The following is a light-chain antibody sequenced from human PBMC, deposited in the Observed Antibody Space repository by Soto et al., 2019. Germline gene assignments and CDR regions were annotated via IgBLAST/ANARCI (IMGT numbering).Light chain of an antibody. CDR3: QQYGRSPWT. Sequence: EIVLTQSPATLSLTPAERATLSCRASQSVSSYLAWYQQKPGQAPRLLIYDASNRATGIPARFSGSGSGTDFTLTISRLEPEDFGVYYCQQYGRSPWTFGQGTKVDI. CDR1: QSVSSY. J-gene: IGKJ1*01. CDR2: DAS. V-gene: IGKV3-11*01.